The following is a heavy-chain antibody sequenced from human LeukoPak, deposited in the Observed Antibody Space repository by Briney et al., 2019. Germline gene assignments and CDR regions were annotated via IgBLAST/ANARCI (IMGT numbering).Heavy chain of an antibody. CDR2: VSPPGGGT. V-gene: IGHV3-23*01. Sequence: GGSLRLSCAASGFTFSSYEMNWVRQAPGKGLEWLSGVSPPGGGTYYADSVKGRFTISRDNSKNTLYLQMNSLRAEDTAVYYCAQKTSGSYIYYWGQGTLVTVSS. CDR3: AQKTSGSYIYY. CDR1: GFTFSSYE. D-gene: IGHD3-10*01. J-gene: IGHJ4*02.